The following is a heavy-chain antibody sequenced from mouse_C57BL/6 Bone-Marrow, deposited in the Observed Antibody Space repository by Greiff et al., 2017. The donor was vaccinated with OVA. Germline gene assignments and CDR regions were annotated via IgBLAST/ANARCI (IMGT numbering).Heavy chain of an antibody. CDR2: ISSGGSYP. CDR3: ARQGEHFDY. Sequence: EVHLVESGGDLVKPGGSLKLSCAASGFTFSSYGMSWVRQTPDKRLEWVATISSGGSYPYYPDSVKGRFTISRDNAKNTLYLQMSSLKSEDTAMYYCARQGEHFDYWGQGTTLTVSS. V-gene: IGHV5-6*01. CDR1: GFTFSSYG. J-gene: IGHJ2*01.